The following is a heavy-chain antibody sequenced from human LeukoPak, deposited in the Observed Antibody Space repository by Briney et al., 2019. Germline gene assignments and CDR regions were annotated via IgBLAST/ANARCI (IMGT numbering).Heavy chain of an antibody. Sequence: PGGSLRLSCAASGFTFSNAWMSWVRQAPGKGLEWVGRIKSKTDGGTTDYAAPVKGRFTISRDDSKNTLYLQMNSLRAEDTAVYYCARGLRGSGSPYYYYYIDVWGKGTTVTVSS. CDR2: IKSKTDGGTT. V-gene: IGHV3-15*01. CDR3: ARGLRGSGSPYYYYYIDV. D-gene: IGHD3-10*01. J-gene: IGHJ6*03. CDR1: GFTFSNAW.